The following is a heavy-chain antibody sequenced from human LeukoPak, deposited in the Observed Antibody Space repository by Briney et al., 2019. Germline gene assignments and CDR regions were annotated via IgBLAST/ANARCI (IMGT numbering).Heavy chain of an antibody. CDR3: ARDGPQGEYYFDY. V-gene: IGHV1-69*04. CDR1: GGTFSSYA. J-gene: IGHJ4*02. CDR2: IIPILGIA. Sequence: SVKASCKASGGTFSSYAISWVRQAPGQGLEWMGRIIPILGIANYAQKFQGRVTIIADKSTSTAYMELSSLRSEDTAVYYCARDGPQGEYYFDYWGQGTLVTVSS.